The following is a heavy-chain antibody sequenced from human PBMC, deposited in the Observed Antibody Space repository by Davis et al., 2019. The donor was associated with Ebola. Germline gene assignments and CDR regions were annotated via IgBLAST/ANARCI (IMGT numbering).Heavy chain of an antibody. CDR2: IAYDGSVK. CDR1: GFSFSNFA. D-gene: IGHD3-10*01. CDR3: AKGGITMDRGASF. J-gene: IGHJ1*01. Sequence: GESLKISCAASGFSFSNFAMHWVRQVSGKGLEWVAVIAYDGSVKYYADSVQGRFFTSRDNSMSTLDLQLNGLTAEDSGIYYCAKGGITMDRGASFWGQGTLASVSS. V-gene: IGHV3-30*04.